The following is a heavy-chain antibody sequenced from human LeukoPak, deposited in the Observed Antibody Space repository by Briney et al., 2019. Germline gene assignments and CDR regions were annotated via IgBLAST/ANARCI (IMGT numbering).Heavy chain of an antibody. J-gene: IGHJ4*02. Sequence: ASVKVSCKASGYTFTSYAMNWVRQAPGQGLEWMGWINTNTGNPTYAQGFTGRFVFSLDTSVSTAYLRISSLKAEDTAVYHCARSMLTYYDFWSGYYDYRGQGTLVTVSS. D-gene: IGHD3-3*01. CDR1: GYTFTSYA. V-gene: IGHV7-4-1*02. CDR2: INTNTGNP. CDR3: ARSMLTYYDFWSGYYDY.